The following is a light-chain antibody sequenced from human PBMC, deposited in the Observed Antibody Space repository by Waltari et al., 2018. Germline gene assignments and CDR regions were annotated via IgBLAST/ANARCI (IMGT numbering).Light chain of an antibody. CDR1: QYVKNN. Sequence: DIQMTQSPSTLPASVGDRVTITCRASQYVKNNLAWFQQKPGKAPKVLIHKASRLESGVPSRFIGSVFGTEFILSISILQPDDFATYYCQEYDSLPITFSGGTKVEIK. CDR2: KAS. V-gene: IGKV1-5*03. CDR3: QEYDSLPIT. J-gene: IGKJ4*01.